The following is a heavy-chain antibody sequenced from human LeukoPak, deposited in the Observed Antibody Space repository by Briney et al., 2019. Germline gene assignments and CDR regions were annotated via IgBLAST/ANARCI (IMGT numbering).Heavy chain of an antibody. CDR1: GFTFSSYA. CDR2: IKQDGSEK. V-gene: IGHV3-7*01. D-gene: IGHD3-3*01. J-gene: IGHJ4*02. CDR3: ARSYYDFWSGYITDY. Sequence: GGSLRLSCAASGFTFSSYAMSWVRQAPGKGLEWVANIKQDGSEKYYVDSVKGRFTISRDNAKNSLYLQMNSLRAEDTAVYYCARSYYDFWSGYITDYWGQGTLVTVSS.